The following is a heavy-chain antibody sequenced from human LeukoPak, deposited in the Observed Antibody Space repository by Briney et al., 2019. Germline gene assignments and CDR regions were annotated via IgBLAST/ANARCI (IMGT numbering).Heavy chain of an antibody. J-gene: IGHJ5*02. CDR1: GDSISTSKSY. CDR2: IYYSGST. CDR3: ARAYDSSGYYPS. D-gene: IGHD3-22*01. Sequence: PSETLSLTCTVSGDSISTSKSYWGWIRQPPLKGLEWIGSIYYSGSTYYNPSLKSRVTISVDTSKNQFSLKLSSVTAADTAVYYCARAYDSSGYYPSWGQGTLVTVSS. V-gene: IGHV4-39*07.